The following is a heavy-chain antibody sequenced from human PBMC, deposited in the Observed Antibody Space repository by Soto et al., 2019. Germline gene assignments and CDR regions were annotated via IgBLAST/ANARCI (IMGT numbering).Heavy chain of an antibody. CDR3: ARGWPLFDF. Sequence: QVQLQESGPGLVKSSETLSLTCTVSGASISSSFWTWIRQSPGKGLEWIGYISYSGRTNYNPSLQSRVTMSVDTSKNNLSLKLSSVTAADTAVYFCARGWPLFDFWGQGTLVTVSS. V-gene: IGHV4-59*08. CDR1: GASISSSF. D-gene: IGHD6-19*01. J-gene: IGHJ4*02. CDR2: ISYSGRT.